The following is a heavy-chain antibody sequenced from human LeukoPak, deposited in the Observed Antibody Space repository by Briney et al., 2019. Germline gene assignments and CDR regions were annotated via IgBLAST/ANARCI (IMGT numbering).Heavy chain of an antibody. Sequence: PGGSLRLSCAASGFTFSSYAMSWVLQAPGKGLEWVSAISGSGGSTYYADSVKGRFTISRDNSKNTLYLQMNSLRAEDTAVYYCAFSGPSTGDYFDYWGQGTLVTVSS. J-gene: IGHJ4*02. D-gene: IGHD3-10*01. V-gene: IGHV3-23*01. CDR3: AFSGPSTGDYFDY. CDR1: GFTFSSYA. CDR2: ISGSGGST.